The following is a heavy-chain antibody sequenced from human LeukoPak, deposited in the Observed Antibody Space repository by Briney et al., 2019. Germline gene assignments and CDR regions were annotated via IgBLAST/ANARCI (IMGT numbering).Heavy chain of an antibody. CDR3: ARDYQWGFDY. CDR2: IKQDGSAK. D-gene: IGHD1-26*01. CDR1: GFTFSSTW. J-gene: IGHJ4*02. V-gene: IGHV3-7*01. Sequence: GGSLGLSCAASGFTFSSTWMSWVRQAPGKGLEWVANIKQDGSAKYYVDSVKGRFTISRDNAKNSLYLQMNSLRAEDTAVYYCARDYQWGFDYWGQGTLVTVSS.